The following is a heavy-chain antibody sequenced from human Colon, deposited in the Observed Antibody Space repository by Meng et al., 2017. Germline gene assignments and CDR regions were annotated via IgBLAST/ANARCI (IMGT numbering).Heavy chain of an antibody. J-gene: IGHJ5*02. CDR1: GASVSSDSHY. CDR3: ARVNGDFDEAWFDP. Sequence: QVQLQESGPGFVRPSETLSLTCTASGASVSSDSHYWSWIRQSPGKGLEWIGYIYYTGNTNYNPSLASRVSMSLDTSKNHFSLHLTSVTAADTAIYYCARVNGDFDEAWFDPWGQGTLVTVSS. D-gene: IGHD4-17*01. CDR2: IYYTGNT. V-gene: IGHV4-61*03.